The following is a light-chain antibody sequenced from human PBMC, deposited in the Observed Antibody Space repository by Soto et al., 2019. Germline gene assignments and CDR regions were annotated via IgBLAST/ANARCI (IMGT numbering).Light chain of an antibody. CDR1: NIGSKT. CDR2: DNN. Sequence: SYVLTQPPSVSVAPRQTARITCGGNNIGSKTVHWYQQKPGQAPVVVVSDNNDRPSGIPERFSGSNSGNTATLTIGRVEAGDEADYYCQVWVDSTDHRVVFGGGTKLTVL. CDR3: QVWVDSTDHRVV. J-gene: IGLJ2*01. V-gene: IGLV3-21*02.